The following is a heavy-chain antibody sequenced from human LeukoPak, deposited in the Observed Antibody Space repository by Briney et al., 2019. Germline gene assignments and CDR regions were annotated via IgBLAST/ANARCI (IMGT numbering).Heavy chain of an antibody. CDR1: GFTFSSYA. J-gene: IGHJ4*02. CDR3: VRDISSGWSIKYFFEF. D-gene: IGHD6-19*01. Sequence: GGSLRLSCAASGFTFSSYAMHWVRQAPGRGLEWVAIISYDGITEDYSDSVKGRFTISRDNFKNTLFLQMNGLRDEDTAVYYCVRDISSGWSIKYFFEFWGQGTLVTVSS. V-gene: IGHV3-30*04. CDR2: ISYDGITE.